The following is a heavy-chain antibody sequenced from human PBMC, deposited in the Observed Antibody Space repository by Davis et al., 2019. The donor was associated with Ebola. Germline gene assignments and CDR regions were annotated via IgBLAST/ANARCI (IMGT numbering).Heavy chain of an antibody. V-gene: IGHV3-53*01. Sequence: GESLKLSCASSGFTVSSNYMSWVRQAPGKGLEWVSVIYSGGSTYYADSVKGRFTISRDNSKNTLYLQMNSLRAEDTAVYYCARDPGQWLGSSCWFDPWGQGTLVTVSS. CDR1: GFTVSSNY. CDR2: IYSGGST. J-gene: IGHJ5*02. D-gene: IGHD6-19*01. CDR3: ARDPGQWLGSSCWFDP.